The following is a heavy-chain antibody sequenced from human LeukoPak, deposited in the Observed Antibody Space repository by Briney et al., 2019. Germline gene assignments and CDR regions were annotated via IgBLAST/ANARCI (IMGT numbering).Heavy chain of an antibody. Sequence: GESLKISCKGSGYSFTNYWIAWVRQMPGKGLEWMGAINPGGSLIRYSPSFQGQVTISTDKSISTAYLQWSSLKASDTAIYYCARKNPTALRNNWFDPWGQGTLVTVSS. CDR2: INPGGSLI. CDR1: GYSFTNYW. D-gene: IGHD5-18*01. CDR3: ARKNPTALRNNWFDP. V-gene: IGHV5-51*01. J-gene: IGHJ5*02.